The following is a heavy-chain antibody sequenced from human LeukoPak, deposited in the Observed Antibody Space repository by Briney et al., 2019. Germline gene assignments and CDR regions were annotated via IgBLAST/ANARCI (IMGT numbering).Heavy chain of an antibody. J-gene: IGHJ4*02. CDR3: AKGYYGSGSHYYFDY. CDR1: GGSISSYY. CDR2: IYYSGST. D-gene: IGHD3-10*01. V-gene: IGHV4-59*01. Sequence: SETLSLTCTVSGGSISSYYWSWIRQPPGKGLEWIGYIYYSGSTNYNPSLKSRVTISVDTSKNQFSLKLSSVTAADTAVYYCAKGYYGSGSHYYFDYWGQGTLVTVSS.